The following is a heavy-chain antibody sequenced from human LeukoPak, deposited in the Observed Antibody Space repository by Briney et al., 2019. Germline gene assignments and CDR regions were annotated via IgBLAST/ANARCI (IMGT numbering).Heavy chain of an antibody. CDR3: ARVAVAGTFRIYYFDY. CDR2: XHYSGST. CDR1: XX. V-gene: IGHV4-59*01. J-gene: IGHJ4*02. Sequence: XXWXWXXXXXXXXXXXXXYXHYSGSTNYNPSLRSRVTISVDTSKNQFSLKLSSVTAADTAVYYCARVAVAGTFRIYYFDYWGQGTLVTVSS. D-gene: IGHD6-19*01.